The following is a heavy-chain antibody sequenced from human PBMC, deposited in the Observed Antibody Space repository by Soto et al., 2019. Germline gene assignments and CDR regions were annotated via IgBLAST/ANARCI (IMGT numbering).Heavy chain of an antibody. CDR2: ISSSGSDT. CDR1: GFTFSDYY. D-gene: IGHD5-12*01. V-gene: IGHV3-11*03. Sequence: PGGCLRLSCAASGFTFSDYYMSWIRQAPGKGLEWVSYISSSGSDTNYADSLKGRFTVSRDNAKNSLYLQMNSLRAEDTAVYYCARSLRGYSGYSGYWGQGTLVTVSS. CDR3: ARSLRGYSGYSGY. J-gene: IGHJ4*02.